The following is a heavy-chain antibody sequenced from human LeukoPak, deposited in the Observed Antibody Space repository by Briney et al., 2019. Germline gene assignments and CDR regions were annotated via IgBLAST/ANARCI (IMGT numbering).Heavy chain of an antibody. V-gene: IGHV3-66*01. CDR1: GFTVSSNY. J-gene: IGHJ4*02. CDR3: ARDQDESFDY. Sequence: GGSLRLSCAASGFTVSSNYMNWVRQAPGKGLEWVSVIYSGGSTYYADSVKGRFTISRDNSKNTLYLQMNSLRAEDTAVYYCARDQDESFDYWGQGTLVTVSS. D-gene: IGHD2-15*01. CDR2: IYSGGST.